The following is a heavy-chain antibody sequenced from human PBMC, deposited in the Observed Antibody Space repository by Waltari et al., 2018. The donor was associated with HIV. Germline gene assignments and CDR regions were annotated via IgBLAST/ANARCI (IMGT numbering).Heavy chain of an antibody. CDR3: ARERAFGPEYGRGRSRDWSRGGWFDP. Sequence: QVQLRESGPGLVEPSQTLSLVCHVTNGSISSGSYYWSWIRQTAGKGLEWIGRVYSSGSATYNPSFQGRVAMVVDTSRSLISLEVFSVTAADTAVYYCARERAFGPEYGRGRSRDWSRGGWFDPWGQGTLVVVSS. CDR2: VYSSGSA. J-gene: IGHJ5*02. D-gene: IGHD3-9*01. V-gene: IGHV4-61*02. CDR1: NGSISSGSYY.